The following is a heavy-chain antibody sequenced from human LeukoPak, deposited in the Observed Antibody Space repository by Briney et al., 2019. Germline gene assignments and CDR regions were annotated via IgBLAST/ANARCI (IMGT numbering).Heavy chain of an antibody. CDR2: IWPDGGNK. J-gene: IGHJ4*02. CDR1: GFTFSTYG. V-gene: IGHV3-33*01. D-gene: IGHD4-23*01. Sequence: TGGSLRLSCAASGFTFSTYGMHWVRQAPGKGLEWVAAIWPDGGNKYYADYVKGRFTISRDNSKNTLYLQMNSLRDEDTAVYYCASTAVVTPDGYFDYWGQGTLVTVSS. CDR3: ASTAVVTPDGYFDY.